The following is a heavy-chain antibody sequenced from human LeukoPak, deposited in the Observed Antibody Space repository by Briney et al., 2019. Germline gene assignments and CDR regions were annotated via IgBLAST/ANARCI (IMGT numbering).Heavy chain of an antibody. Sequence: GASVKVSCKASGGTFSSYAISWVRQAPGQGLEWMGGIIPTFGTANYAQKFQGRVTITADESTSTAYMELSSLRSEDTAVYYCASGGIAVAASYYYYGMDVWGKGTTVTVSS. CDR2: IIPTFGTA. CDR3: ASGGIAVAASYYYYGMDV. V-gene: IGHV1-69*01. J-gene: IGHJ6*04. D-gene: IGHD6-19*01. CDR1: GGTFSSYA.